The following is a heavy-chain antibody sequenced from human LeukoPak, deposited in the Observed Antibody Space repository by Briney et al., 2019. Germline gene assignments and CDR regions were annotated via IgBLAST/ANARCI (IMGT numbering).Heavy chain of an antibody. V-gene: IGHV4-38-2*02. Sequence: SETLSLTCTVSGYSITSAGYWGWIRQRPGKGLEWIGTYWHSATTYYNPSLKSRVTMSVDTSKNQFSLKLSSVTAADTAVYYCAREPPYYYDSSGSPLWGQGTLVTVSS. CDR1: GYSITSAGY. D-gene: IGHD3-22*01. CDR3: AREPPYYYDSSGSPL. J-gene: IGHJ4*02. CDR2: YWHSATT.